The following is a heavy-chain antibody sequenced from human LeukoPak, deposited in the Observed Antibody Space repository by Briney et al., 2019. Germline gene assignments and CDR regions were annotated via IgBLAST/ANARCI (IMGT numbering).Heavy chain of an antibody. V-gene: IGHV4-31*03. J-gene: IGHJ6*02. CDR3: ARRSELLWFGESSYGMDV. CDR1: GGSISSGGYY. D-gene: IGHD3-10*01. CDR2: IYYSGST. Sequence: PSETLSLTCTVSGGSISSGGYYWSWIRQHPGKGLEWIGYIYYSGSTYYNPSLKSRVTISVDASKNQFSLKLSSVTAADTAVYYCARRSELLWFGESSYGMDVWGQGTTVTVSS.